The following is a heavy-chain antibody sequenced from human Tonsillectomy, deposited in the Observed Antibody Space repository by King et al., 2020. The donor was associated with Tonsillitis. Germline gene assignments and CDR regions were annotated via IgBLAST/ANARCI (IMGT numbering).Heavy chain of an antibody. Sequence: QLVQSGAEVKKPGESLKISCKGSGYTFSSYWIAWVRQIPGKGLEWMGIIYPGDSDTRYSPSFQGQVTISADKSISTAYLQWSGLKASDTAMYFFARNPPYGSCDYADAFDIWGQGTMVTVSS. CDR3: ARNPPYGSCDYADAFDI. CDR2: IYPGDSDT. CDR1: GYTFSSYW. J-gene: IGHJ3*02. D-gene: IGHD2-15*01. V-gene: IGHV5-51*03.